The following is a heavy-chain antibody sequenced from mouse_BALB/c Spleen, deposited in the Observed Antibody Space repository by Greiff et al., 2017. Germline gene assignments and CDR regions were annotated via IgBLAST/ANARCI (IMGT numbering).Heavy chain of an antibody. CDR3: ARHGYYGSSYDAMDY. J-gene: IGHJ4*01. Sequence: EVQLVESGGGLVKPGGSLKLSCAASGFAFSSYDMSWVRQTPEKRLEWVAYISSGGGSTYYPDTVKGRFTISRDNAKNTLYLQMSSLKSEDTAMYYCARHGYYGSSYDAMDYWGQGTSVTVSS. CDR2: ISSGGGST. CDR1: GFAFSSYD. V-gene: IGHV5-12-1*01. D-gene: IGHD1-1*01.